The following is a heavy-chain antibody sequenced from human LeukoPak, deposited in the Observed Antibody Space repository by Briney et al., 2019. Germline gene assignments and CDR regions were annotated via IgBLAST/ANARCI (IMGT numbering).Heavy chain of an antibody. Sequence: SETLSLTCTVSGGSISSSSYYWGWIRQPPGKGLEWIGSIYYSGNTYYNPSLKSRVTISVDTSKNQFSLKLSSVTAADTAVYYCARRPPLRHFGYWGQGTLVTVSS. D-gene: IGHD3-3*01. V-gene: IGHV4-39*01. CDR1: GGSISSSSYY. J-gene: IGHJ4*02. CDR2: IYYSGNT. CDR3: ARRPPLRHFGY.